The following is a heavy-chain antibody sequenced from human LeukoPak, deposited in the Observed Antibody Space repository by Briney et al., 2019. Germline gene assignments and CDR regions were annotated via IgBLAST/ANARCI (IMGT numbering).Heavy chain of an antibody. D-gene: IGHD6-13*01. V-gene: IGHV4-30-2*01. Sequence: PSQTLSLTCTVSGGSISSGGYYWRWIRQPPGKGLEWIGYIYHSGSTYYNPSLKSRVTISVDRSKNQFSLKLSSVTAADTAVYYCARDANSSLDYWGQGTLVTVSS. CDR1: GGSISSGGYY. CDR2: IYHSGST. CDR3: ARDANSSLDY. J-gene: IGHJ4*02.